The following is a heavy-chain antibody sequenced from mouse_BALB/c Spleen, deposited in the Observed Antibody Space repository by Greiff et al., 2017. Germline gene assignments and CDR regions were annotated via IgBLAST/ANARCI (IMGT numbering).Heavy chain of an antibody. CDR3: AREPYYRYDYAMDY. CDR1: GFSLTSDG. Sequence: VKLMESGPGLVAPSQSLSITCTVSGFSLTSDGVHWVRQPPGKGLEWLGVIWAGGSTNYNSALMSRLSISKDNSKSQVFLKMNSLQTDDTAMYYCAREPYYRYDYAMDYWGQGTSVTVSS. J-gene: IGHJ4*01. V-gene: IGHV2-9*02. CDR2: IWAGGST. D-gene: IGHD2-14*01.